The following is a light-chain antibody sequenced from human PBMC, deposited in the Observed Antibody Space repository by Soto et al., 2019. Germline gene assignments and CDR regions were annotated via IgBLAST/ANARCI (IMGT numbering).Light chain of an antibody. J-gene: IGKJ4*01. CDR1: QTISRY. Sequence: DLQMTQSPSSLSASVGDRVTITCRASQTISRYLNWYQQKPGKAPKLLIYGASSLQSWVPSRFSGSGSVTDFSLSISSIQPEDFATYYCQQSFSTPLITFGGGTKVEIK. V-gene: IGKV1-39*01. CDR3: QQSFSTPLIT. CDR2: GAS.